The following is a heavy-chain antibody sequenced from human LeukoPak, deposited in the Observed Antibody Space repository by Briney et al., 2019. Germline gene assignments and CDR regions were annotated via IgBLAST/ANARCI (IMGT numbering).Heavy chain of an antibody. CDR3: AGGDYFDY. J-gene: IGHJ4*02. D-gene: IGHD4-17*01. V-gene: IGHV3-48*03. Sequence: GGSLGLSCAASGFTFSSYEMTWVRQAPGKGLEWVSYISRSGTTTYYADSVKGRFTISRDNAKNSLYLQMNSLRAEDTAVYYCAGGDYFDYWGQGTLVTVSS. CDR1: GFTFSSYE. CDR2: ISRSGTTT.